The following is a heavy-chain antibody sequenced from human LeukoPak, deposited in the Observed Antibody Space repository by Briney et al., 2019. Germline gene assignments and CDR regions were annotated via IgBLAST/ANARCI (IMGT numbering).Heavy chain of an antibody. D-gene: IGHD4-11*01. CDR1: GGTFSNYG. CDR2: IIPIFGTA. CDR3: ARGSSDTTDIATPFAY. Sequence: ASVKVSCKASGGTFSNYGINWVRQAPGQGREWMGGIIPIFGTAKYQQKFQGRVTITADESTSTAYMSLSTLRFEDTAVYYCARGSSDTTDIATPFAYWGQGTLVTVSS. J-gene: IGHJ4*02. V-gene: IGHV1-69*13.